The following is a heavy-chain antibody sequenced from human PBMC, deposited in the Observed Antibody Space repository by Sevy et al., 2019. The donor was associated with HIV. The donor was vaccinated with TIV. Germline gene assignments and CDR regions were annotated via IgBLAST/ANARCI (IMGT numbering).Heavy chain of an antibody. V-gene: IGHV3-53*01. CDR3: ARDSPYYYDGSGSSNPYGYYAKDV. D-gene: IGHD3-22*01. CDR1: GFTVSTNY. CDR2: IYSGGNT. J-gene: IGHJ6*02. Sequence: GGSLRLSCVASGFTVSTNYMSWVRQAPGKGLEWVSVIYSGGNTYYADSVKGRFAISRDISKNTLYLQMNSLRAEDTAVYYCARDSPYYYDGSGSSNPYGYYAKDVWGQGTTVTVSS.